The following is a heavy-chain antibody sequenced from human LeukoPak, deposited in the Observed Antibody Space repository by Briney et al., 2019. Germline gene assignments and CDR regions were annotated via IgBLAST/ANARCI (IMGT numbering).Heavy chain of an antibody. J-gene: IGHJ6*03. CDR1: GGSISGYY. V-gene: IGHV4-4*07. D-gene: IGHD6-13*01. Sequence: SETLSLTCTVSGGSISGYYWSWIRQPAGKGLEWIGRIYTSGSTNYNPSLKSRVTMSVDTSKNQFSLKLSSVTAADTAVYYCARALSSSWYEDYYYYMDVWGKGTTVTVSS. CDR2: IYTSGST. CDR3: ARALSSSWYEDYYYYMDV.